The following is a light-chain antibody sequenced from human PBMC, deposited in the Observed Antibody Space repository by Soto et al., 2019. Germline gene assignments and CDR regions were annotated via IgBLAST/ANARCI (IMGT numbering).Light chain of an antibody. CDR1: QSIKNY. V-gene: IGKV1-39*01. Sequence: DIQMTQSPSSLSVSVGDRVTITCRASQSIKNYLNWYQQKPGKAPKLLVYAASSLQSGVPSRFSGSGSGTDFTLTISSVQPEDFATYYCQQSLSSPYTFGQGIKLDIK. CDR3: QQSLSSPYT. CDR2: AAS. J-gene: IGKJ2*01.